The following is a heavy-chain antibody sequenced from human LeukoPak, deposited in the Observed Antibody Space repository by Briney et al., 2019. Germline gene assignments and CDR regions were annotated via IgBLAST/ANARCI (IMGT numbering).Heavy chain of an antibody. CDR2: ISYDGSNK. CDR1: GFTFSSYG. J-gene: IGHJ6*02. CDR3: AKGGDDYVWGSYHPDYYYYGMDV. V-gene: IGHV3-30*18. D-gene: IGHD3-16*02. Sequence: GRSLRLSCAASGFTFSSYGMHWVRQAPGKGLEWVAVISYDGSNKYYADSVKGRFTISRDNSKNTLYLQMNSLRAEDTAVYYCAKGGDDYVWGSYHPDYYYYGMDVWGQGTTVTVSS.